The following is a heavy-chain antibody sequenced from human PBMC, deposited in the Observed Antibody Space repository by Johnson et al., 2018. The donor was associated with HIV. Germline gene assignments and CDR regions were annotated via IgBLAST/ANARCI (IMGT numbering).Heavy chain of an antibody. J-gene: IGHJ3*02. V-gene: IGHV3-7*04. CDR3: ARAYYTFWSGYDAFDI. CDR1: GFTFSSYW. D-gene: IGHD3-3*01. Sequence: VQLVESGGGLVQPGGSLRLSCVASGFTFSSYWMTWVRQAPGKGLEWVANIKQDGSEKYYVDSVKCRFHISRDNAKNSLYLQMNSLRAEDTAVYYCARAYYTFWSGYDAFDIWGQGTMVTVSS. CDR2: IKQDGSEK.